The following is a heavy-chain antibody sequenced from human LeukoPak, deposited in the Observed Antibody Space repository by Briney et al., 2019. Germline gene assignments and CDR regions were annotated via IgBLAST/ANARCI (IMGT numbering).Heavy chain of an antibody. J-gene: IGHJ5*02. V-gene: IGHV4-4*07. D-gene: IGHD3-3*01. CDR1: GGSISSYY. Sequence: SETLSLTCTVSGGSISSYYWNWIRQPAGKGLEWIGRIYTSGSTNYNPSLKSRVTMSVDTSKNQFSLKLSSVTAADTAVYYCARDIGYYDFWSGYYYWFDPWGQGTLVTVSS. CDR2: IYTSGST. CDR3: ARDIGYYDFWSGYYYWFDP.